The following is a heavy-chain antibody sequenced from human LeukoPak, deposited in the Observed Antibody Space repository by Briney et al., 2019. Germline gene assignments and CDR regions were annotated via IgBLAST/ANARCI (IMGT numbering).Heavy chain of an antibody. CDR3: ARGLAAAGPPDDY. CDR1: GFTFSSYW. D-gene: IGHD6-13*01. CDR2: IKQDGSEK. V-gene: IGHV3-7*03. Sequence: GGSLRLSCAASGFTFSSYWMSWVRQAPGKGLEWVANIKQDGSEKYYVDSVKGRFTISRDNAKNSLYLQMNSLRAEDTAVYYCARGLAAAGPPDDYWGQGTLVTVSS. J-gene: IGHJ4*02.